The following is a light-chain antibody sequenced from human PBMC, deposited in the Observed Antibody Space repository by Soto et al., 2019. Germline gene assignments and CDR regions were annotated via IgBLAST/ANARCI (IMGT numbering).Light chain of an antibody. Sequence: QSVLTQPPSASGSPGQSVTISCTGTKSDIGVYDFVSWYQHHPGKAPRLIIYEVVQRPSGVPDRFSGSKSGNTASLTASGLQAADEADYFCKSYAGSNTYVFGSGTKVTV. J-gene: IGLJ1*01. CDR3: KSYAGSNTYV. V-gene: IGLV2-8*01. CDR1: KSDIGVYDF. CDR2: EVV.